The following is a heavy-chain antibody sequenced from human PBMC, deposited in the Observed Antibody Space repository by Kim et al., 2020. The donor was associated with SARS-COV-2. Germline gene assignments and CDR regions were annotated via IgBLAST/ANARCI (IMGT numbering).Heavy chain of an antibody. V-gene: IGHV5-10-1*01. CDR3: ARLDCTNGVCYLDY. D-gene: IGHD2-8*01. J-gene: IGHJ4*02. Sequence: SPSFQGHVTISADKSISTAYLQWSSLKASDTAMYYCARLDCTNGVCYLDYWGQGTLVTVSS.